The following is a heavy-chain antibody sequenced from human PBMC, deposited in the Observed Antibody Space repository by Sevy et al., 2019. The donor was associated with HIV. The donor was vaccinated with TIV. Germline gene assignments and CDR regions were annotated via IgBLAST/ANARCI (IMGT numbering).Heavy chain of an antibody. D-gene: IGHD4-4*01. V-gene: IGHV1-69*13. CDR2: IIPIFGTT. CDR1: GGTFSNYA. CDR3: ARTPLLSIPGTTDVYFDN. Sequence: ASVKVSCKASGGTFSNYALSWVRQAPGQGLEWMGGIIPIFGTTTFAQTFQGRVTLTADESRSTAYMELSSLKSADTAVYYCARTPLLSIPGTTDVYFDNWGQGTLVTVSS. J-gene: IGHJ4*02.